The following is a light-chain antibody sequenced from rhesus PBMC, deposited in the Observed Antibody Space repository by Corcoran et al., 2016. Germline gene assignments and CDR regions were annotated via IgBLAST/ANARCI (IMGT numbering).Light chain of an antibody. CDR3: QQYNNSPYS. V-gene: IGKV1-66*01. CDR1: QGISSY. CDR2: YAS. Sequence: GDTVTITCRASQGISSYLNWFQQKPGKAPKLLIYYASSLETGVPSRFSGSRSGTDYTLTISSLQPEDIATYYCQQYNNSPYSFGQGTKVEIK. J-gene: IGKJ2*01.